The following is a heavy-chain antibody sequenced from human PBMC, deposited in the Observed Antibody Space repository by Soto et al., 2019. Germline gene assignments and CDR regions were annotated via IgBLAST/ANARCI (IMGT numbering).Heavy chain of an antibody. Sequence: QGQLVQSVGEVKKPGASLKVSCKASGYNFILHGISWVRQGPGQGLEWMGWISAYNGNTNYAQNFQDRVTMTTDPSTSTVNMELRSLRSDDTAVYYCARVWYDGNSGAFDIWGQGTKVTVSS. CDR3: ARVWYDGNSGAFDI. CDR2: ISAYNGNT. D-gene: IGHD3-10*01. CDR1: GYNFILHG. J-gene: IGHJ3*02. V-gene: IGHV1-18*01.